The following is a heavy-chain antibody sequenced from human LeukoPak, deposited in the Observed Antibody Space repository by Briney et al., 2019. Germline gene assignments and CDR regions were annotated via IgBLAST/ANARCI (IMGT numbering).Heavy chain of an antibody. D-gene: IGHD3-3*01. V-gene: IGHV4-39*07. CDR1: GGSISSYY. Sequence: PSETLSLTCTVSGGSISSYYWGWIRQPPGKGLEWIGSIYYSGSTYYNPSLKSRVTISVDTSKNQFSLKLSSVTAADTAVYYCARESSYIDDFGERFDPWGQGTLVTVSS. CDR3: ARESSYIDDFGERFDP. J-gene: IGHJ5*02. CDR2: IYYSGST.